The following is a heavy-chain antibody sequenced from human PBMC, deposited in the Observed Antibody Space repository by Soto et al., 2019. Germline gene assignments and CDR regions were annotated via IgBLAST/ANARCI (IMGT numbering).Heavy chain of an antibody. D-gene: IGHD3-3*01. CDR1: GGSFSGYY. CDR2: INHSGST. CDR3: ARFRRGDFDY. V-gene: IGHV4-34*01. Sequence: SETLSLTCAVYGGSFSGYYWSWIRQPPGKGLEWIGEINHSGSTNYNPSLKSRVTISVDTSKNQFSLKLSSVTAADTAVYYCARFRRGDFDYWGQGTLVTVSS. J-gene: IGHJ4*02.